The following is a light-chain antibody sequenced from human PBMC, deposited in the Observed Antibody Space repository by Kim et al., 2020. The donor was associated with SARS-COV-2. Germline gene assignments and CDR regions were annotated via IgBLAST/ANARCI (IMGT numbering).Light chain of an antibody. CDR1: QNVVANY. CDR3: LQYISSPRS. Sequence: LSPVGSATLSCRASQNVVANYLAWYQQKPGQAPRRLIYGASSRATGIPDRFSGSGSGTDFTLTISRLEPEDFAVYYCLQYISSPRSFGQGTKLEI. V-gene: IGKV3-20*01. CDR2: GAS. J-gene: IGKJ2*03.